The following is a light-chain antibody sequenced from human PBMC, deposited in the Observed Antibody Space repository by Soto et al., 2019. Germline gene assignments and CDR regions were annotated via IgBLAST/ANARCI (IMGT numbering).Light chain of an antibody. J-gene: IGLJ1*01. Sequence: QSVLTQPASVSGSPGQSITISCTGSSSDVGGYNYVSWYQQHPGKAPKLMIYEVSNRPSGVSNRFSASKSGNTASLTISGLQAEDEADYYCSSYTAISPYVFGTGTQLTVL. CDR3: SSYTAISPYV. CDR1: SSDVGGYNY. CDR2: EVS. V-gene: IGLV2-14*01.